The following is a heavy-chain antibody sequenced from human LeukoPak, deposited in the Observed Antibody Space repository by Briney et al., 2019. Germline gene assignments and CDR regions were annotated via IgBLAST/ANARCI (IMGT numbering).Heavy chain of an antibody. CDR1: GGSFSGYY. CDR3: ANTYYYDSSGYYFSWTY. J-gene: IGHJ4*02. CDR2: INHSGST. D-gene: IGHD3-22*01. V-gene: IGHV4-34*01. Sequence: SETLSLTCAVYGGSFSGYYWSWIRQPPGKGLEWIGEINHSGSTNYNPSLKSRVTISVDTSKNQFSLKLSSVTAADTAVYYCANTYYYDSSGYYFSWTYWGQGTLVTVSS.